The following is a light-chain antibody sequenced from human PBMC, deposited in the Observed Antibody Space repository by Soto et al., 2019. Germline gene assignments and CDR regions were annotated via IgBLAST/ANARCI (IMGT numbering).Light chain of an antibody. Sequence: DIQMTQSPSPLSASVGDRVTISCRTNRTIGTYLNWYQHRPGKPPTLLIYGASTLQRGVPSRFSGSGSRTDFTLVISSLQPEDFATYYCQQSHSAPWMFGPGTRVDVK. CDR2: GAS. J-gene: IGKJ1*01. CDR1: RTIGTY. CDR3: QQSHSAPWM. V-gene: IGKV1-39*01.